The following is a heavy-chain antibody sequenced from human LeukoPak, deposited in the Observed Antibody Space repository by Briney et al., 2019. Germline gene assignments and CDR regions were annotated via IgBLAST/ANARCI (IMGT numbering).Heavy chain of an antibody. V-gene: IGHV3-43D*03. CDR3: AKAQAYDYYYMDV. CDR1: GFTFDDYA. CDR2: ISWDGGST. J-gene: IGHJ6*03. Sequence: GGSLRLSCAASGFTFDDYAMHWVRQAPGKGLEWVSLISWDGGSTYCADSVKGRFTISRDNSKNSLYLQMNSLRAEDTALYYCAKAQAYDYYYMDVWGKGTTVTVSS.